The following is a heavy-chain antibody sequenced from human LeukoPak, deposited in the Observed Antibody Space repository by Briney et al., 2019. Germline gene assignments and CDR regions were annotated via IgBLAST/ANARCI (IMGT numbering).Heavy chain of an antibody. CDR1: GFTFSSYW. J-gene: IGHJ4*02. V-gene: IGHV4-39*01. D-gene: IGHD3-9*01. CDR2: IYYSGST. CDR3: ARTIYFDWLLNYFDY. Sequence: GSLRLSCAASGFTFSSYWMSWVRQAPGKGLEWIGSIYYSGSTYYNPSLKSRVTISVDTSKNQFSLKLSSVTAADTAVYYCARTIYFDWLLNYFDYWGQGTLVTVSS.